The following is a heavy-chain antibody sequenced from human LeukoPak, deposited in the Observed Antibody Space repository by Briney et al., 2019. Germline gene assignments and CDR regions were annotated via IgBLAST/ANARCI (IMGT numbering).Heavy chain of an antibody. CDR3: ARVSDYYFYMDL. Sequence: SETLSLTCTVSGGSLSSHYWCWIRQPPGKGLEWIGYIYYSGSTNSNPSLKSRVTISVDTSKNQFSLNLSSVTAADTAVYYCARVSDYYFYMDLWGKGTTVTVSS. V-gene: IGHV4-59*11. D-gene: IGHD3-3*01. CDR2: IYYSGST. J-gene: IGHJ6*03. CDR1: GGSLSSHY.